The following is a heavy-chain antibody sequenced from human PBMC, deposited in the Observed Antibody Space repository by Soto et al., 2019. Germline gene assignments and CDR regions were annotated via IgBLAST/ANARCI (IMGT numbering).Heavy chain of an antibody. Sequence: QVQLVQSGTEVRQPGASVKVSCKTSGYTFSSYYIHWVRQAPGQGLERMAIINPNGGDSSSPQKFQGRITVTSETSTSTVYMDLSSLRSEDTAVYYCARRKTNFGEDSFDIWGQGTMVTVSS. D-gene: IGHD3-16*01. CDR2: INPNGGDS. CDR3: ARRKTNFGEDSFDI. V-gene: IGHV1-46*01. J-gene: IGHJ3*02. CDR1: GYTFSSYY.